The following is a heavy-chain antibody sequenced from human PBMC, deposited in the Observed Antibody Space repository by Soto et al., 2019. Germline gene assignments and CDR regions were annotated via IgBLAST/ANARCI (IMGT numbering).Heavy chain of an antibody. CDR1: GFTFSSYG. J-gene: IGHJ4*02. CDR3: ARDYCSGGSCYDHGFNY. V-gene: IGHV3-30*03. Sequence: QVQLVESGGGVVQPGRSLRLSCAASGFTFSSYGMHWVRQAPGKGLEWVAVISYDGSDKYYRDSVKGRFTISRDTSKNTLYLQMNSLRAEDRAVYYCARDYCSGGSCYDHGFNYWGLGTLVTVSS. D-gene: IGHD2-15*01. CDR2: ISYDGSDK.